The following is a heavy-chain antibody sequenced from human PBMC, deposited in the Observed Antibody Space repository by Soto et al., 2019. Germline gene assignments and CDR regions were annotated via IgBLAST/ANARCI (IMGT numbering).Heavy chain of an antibody. CDR1: GGSFSGYY. CDR3: ARGHGDYVWGSYRFAY. D-gene: IGHD3-16*02. Sequence: SETLSLTCAVYGGSFSGYYWSWIRQPPGKGLEWIGEINHSGSTNYNPSLKSRVTISVDTSKNQFSLKLSSVTAADTAVYYCARGHGDYVWGSYRFAYWGQGTLVTVSS. CDR2: INHSGST. J-gene: IGHJ4*02. V-gene: IGHV4-34*01.